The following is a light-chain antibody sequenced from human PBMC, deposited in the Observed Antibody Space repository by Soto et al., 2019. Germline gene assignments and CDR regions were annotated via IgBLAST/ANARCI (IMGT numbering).Light chain of an antibody. V-gene: IGKV3-15*01. CDR3: QQYGSSPWT. Sequence: EIVMTQSPATLSVSPGERATLSCRASQSVGSNLAWYQQKPGQAPRLLIYGASTRATGIPARFSGSGSGTEFTLTISGLEPEDFAVYYCQQYGSSPWTFGQGTKVEIK. CDR1: QSVGSN. J-gene: IGKJ1*01. CDR2: GAS.